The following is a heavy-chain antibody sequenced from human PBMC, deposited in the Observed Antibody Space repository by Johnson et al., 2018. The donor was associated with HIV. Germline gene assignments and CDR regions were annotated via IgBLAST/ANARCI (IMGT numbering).Heavy chain of an antibody. V-gene: IGHV3-20*04. Sequence: VQLVESGGGVVRPGGSLRVSCVASGFTFDEYGMSWVRQAPGKGLEWGSGINWNGGSTGYADPVKGRFTISRDNAKKSLYLQMNSLRAEDTALYYCARAKTFCGGDCYSNAFDNWGQGTMVTVSS. CDR3: ARAKTFCGGDCYSNAFDN. D-gene: IGHD2-21*02. CDR2: INWNGGST. CDR1: GFTFDEYG. J-gene: IGHJ3*02.